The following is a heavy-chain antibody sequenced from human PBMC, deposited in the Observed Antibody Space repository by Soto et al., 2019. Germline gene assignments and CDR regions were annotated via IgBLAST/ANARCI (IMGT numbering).Heavy chain of an antibody. J-gene: IGHJ4*02. D-gene: IGHD2-15*01. CDR3: ARGKPIPYCSGGSCYPRIFDY. V-gene: IGHV4-34*01. Sequence: SETLSLTCAVYGGSFSGYYWSWIRQPPGKGLEWIGEINHSGSTNYNPSLKSRVTISVDTSKNQFSLKLSSVTAADTAVYYCARGKPIPYCSGGSCYPRIFDYWGQGTLVTVS. CDR2: INHSGST. CDR1: GGSFSGYY.